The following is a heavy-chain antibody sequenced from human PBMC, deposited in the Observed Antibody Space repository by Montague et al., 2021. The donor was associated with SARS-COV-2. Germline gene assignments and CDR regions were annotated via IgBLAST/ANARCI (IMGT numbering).Heavy chain of an antibody. CDR3: ARHRRYDVVAYYPDF. CDR1: GGSFDSDNFF. D-gene: IGHD3-10*01. CDR2: ISNGGRT. V-gene: IGHV4-39*01. J-gene: IGHJ4*02. Sequence: ETLSLTCSVSGGSFDSDNFFWGWIRQPPGKRLEWIGVISNGGRTFDNPSLKSRVTISVHTSRNQLSLNVKSVTAADTAVYYCARHRRYDVVAYYPDFWGQGILVTVSS.